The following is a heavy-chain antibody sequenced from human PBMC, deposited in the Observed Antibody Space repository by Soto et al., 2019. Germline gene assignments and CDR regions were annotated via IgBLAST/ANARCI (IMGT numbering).Heavy chain of an antibody. V-gene: IGHV4-59*01. D-gene: IGHD2-2*01. CDR3: ARDGSCSSTRCYEGNWFDP. CDR1: GGSITNYY. CDR2: IYHSGST. J-gene: IGHJ5*02. Sequence: QVRLQESGPGLVKPSETLSLTCTVSGGSITNYYWSWIRQSPGKGLEWIGHIYHSGSTKYNPSLKSRVTISIDTSKNQFSLKLKSVTAADTAVYSCARDGSCSSTRCYEGNWFDPWGQGTLVTVSS.